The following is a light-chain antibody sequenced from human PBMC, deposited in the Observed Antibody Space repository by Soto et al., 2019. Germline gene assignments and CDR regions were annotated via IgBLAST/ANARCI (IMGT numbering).Light chain of an antibody. CDR3: QQYISYRT. V-gene: IGKV1-5*03. Sequence: DIQMTQSPSTLSASVGDRVTITCRASQSISNWLAWYQQKPGKAPKLLIYKASTLESGVPSRFSGSGSGTEFTLTISSLQPDDFATYYCQQYISYRTFGQGTKVEIK. CDR1: QSISNW. CDR2: KAS. J-gene: IGKJ1*01.